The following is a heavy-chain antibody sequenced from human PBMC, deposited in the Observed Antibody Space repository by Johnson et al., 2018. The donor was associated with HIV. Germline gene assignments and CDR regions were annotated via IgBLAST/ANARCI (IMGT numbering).Heavy chain of an antibody. CDR3: ASQVRGLRLGVDAFDI. J-gene: IGHJ3*02. CDR1: GFTFSSYG. CDR2: ITGTGGST. D-gene: IGHD5-12*01. V-gene: IGHV3-23*04. Sequence: EVQLVESGGGVVQPGGSLRLSCAASGFTFSSYGMSWVRQAPGKGLEWVSGITGTGGSTYYADSVKGLFTISRDNSKNTLYLQMNSLRAEDTAVYYCASQVRGLRLGVDAFDIWGQGTLVTISS.